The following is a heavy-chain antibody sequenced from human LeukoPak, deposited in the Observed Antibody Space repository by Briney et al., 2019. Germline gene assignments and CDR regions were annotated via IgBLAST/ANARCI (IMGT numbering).Heavy chain of an antibody. CDR3: ARIMRVDYGTYYFDY. Sequence: GGSLRLSCAAFGFTFSDHYIDWVRQAPGKGLEWVGRARNRGNGYTTQYAASVKGRFTFSRDDSENTVYLQMNGLKTEDTAVYFCARIMRVDYGTYYFDYWGQGTLVTVSS. CDR1: GFTFSDHY. V-gene: IGHV3-72*01. D-gene: IGHD4/OR15-4a*01. CDR2: ARNRGNGYTT. J-gene: IGHJ4*02.